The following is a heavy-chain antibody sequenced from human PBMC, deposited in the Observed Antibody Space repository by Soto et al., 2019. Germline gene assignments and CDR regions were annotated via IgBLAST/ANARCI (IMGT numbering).Heavy chain of an antibody. CDR2: IKSKTDGGTT. Sequence: GGSLRLSCAASGFTFSNAWMSWVRQAPGKGLEWVGRIKSKTDGGTTDYAAPVKGRFTISRDDSKNTLYLQMNSLKTEDTAVYYCTTGYSYGFWDYYYMDVWGKGTTVTVSS. CDR1: GFTFSNAW. V-gene: IGHV3-15*01. D-gene: IGHD5-18*01. J-gene: IGHJ6*03. CDR3: TTGYSYGFWDYYYMDV.